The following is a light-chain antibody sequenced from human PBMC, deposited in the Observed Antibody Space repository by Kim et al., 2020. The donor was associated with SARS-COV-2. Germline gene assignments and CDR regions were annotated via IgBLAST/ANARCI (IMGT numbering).Light chain of an antibody. CDR1: SLRNYY. J-gene: IGLJ2*01. CDR3: KSRDSNSKVV. Sequence: SSELTQDPAVSVALGQTVRITCQGDSLRNYYATWYQQKPGQAPILVIYGRDNRPSGIPDRFSGSSSGNTASLTITGAQAEDEADYYCKSRDSNSKVVFGRGTQLTVL. CDR2: GRD. V-gene: IGLV3-19*01.